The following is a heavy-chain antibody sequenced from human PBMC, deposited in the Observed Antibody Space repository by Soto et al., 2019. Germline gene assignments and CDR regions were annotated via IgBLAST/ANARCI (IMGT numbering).Heavy chain of an antibody. V-gene: IGHV4-4*07. J-gene: IGHJ4*02. Sequence: SETLSLTCTVSGDSISSFYWSWIRQPAGKGLEWIGRIYSSGSTNYNPSLKSRVIMSFDTSKNQFSLKLSSVTAADTAVYYCARVGSGSYFDNWGQGTLVTVSS. CDR2: IYSSGST. CDR1: GDSISSFY. D-gene: IGHD1-26*01. CDR3: ARVGSGSYFDN.